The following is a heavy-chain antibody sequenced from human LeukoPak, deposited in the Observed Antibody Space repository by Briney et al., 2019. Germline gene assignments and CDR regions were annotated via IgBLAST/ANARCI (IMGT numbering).Heavy chain of an antibody. D-gene: IGHD4-23*01. CDR2: IIPIFGTA. CDR1: GGTFSSYA. CDR3: ARVRSDYGGNPVLFDY. V-gene: IGHV1-69*05. Sequence: AVTVSCMASGGTFSSYAISWVRQAPGQGLEWMGRIIPIFGTANYVQKFQGGVTLTTDESTSTAYMDLSSLRSEDADVYYCARVRSDYGGNPVLFDYWGQGTLVTVSS. J-gene: IGHJ4*02.